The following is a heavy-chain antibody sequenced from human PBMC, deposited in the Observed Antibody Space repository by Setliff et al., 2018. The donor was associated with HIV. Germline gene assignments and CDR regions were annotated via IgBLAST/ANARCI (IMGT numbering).Heavy chain of an antibody. J-gene: IGHJ5*02. CDR2: IYQSGSI. Sequence: PSETLSLTCAASGYSLNSGFSRAWIRQPPGRGPQWIGSIYQSGSIYYNPSLQSRVTISVDSSKNQFSLNLFSVNAADTAVYYCARPRRVRSRAWYWFDIWGQGTLVTVSS. CDR3: ARPRRVRSRAWYWFDI. V-gene: IGHV4-38-2*01. CDR1: GYSLNSGFS. D-gene: IGHD6-19*01.